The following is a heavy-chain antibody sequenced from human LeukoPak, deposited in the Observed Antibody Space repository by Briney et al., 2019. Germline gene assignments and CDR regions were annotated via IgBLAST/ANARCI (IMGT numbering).Heavy chain of an antibody. CDR2: ISSSSSTI. CDR1: GFTFSSYA. Sequence: GGSLRLSCAASGFTFSSYAMNWVRQAPGKGLEWVSYISSSSSTIYYADSVKGRFTISRDNAKNSLYLQMNSLRAEDTAVYYCARDGQWELLGLGYFDYWGQGTLVTVSS. J-gene: IGHJ4*02. D-gene: IGHD1-26*01. V-gene: IGHV3-48*01. CDR3: ARDGQWELLGLGYFDY.